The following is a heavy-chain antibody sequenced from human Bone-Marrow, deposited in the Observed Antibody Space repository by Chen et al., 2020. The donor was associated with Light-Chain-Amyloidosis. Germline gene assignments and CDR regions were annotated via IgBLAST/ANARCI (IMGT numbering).Heavy chain of an antibody. CDR1: GGSISSGGYY. CDR3: ARVSIAARHFGYGMDV. D-gene: IGHD6-6*01. J-gene: IGHJ6*02. Sequence: QVQLQESGPGLVKPSQTLSLTCTVSGGSISSGGYYWSWIRQHPGKGLEWIGYIYYSGSTYYNPSLKSRVTISVDTSKNQFSLKLSSVTAADTAVYYCARVSIAARHFGYGMDVWGQGTTVTVSS. V-gene: IGHV4-31*03. CDR2: IYYSGST.